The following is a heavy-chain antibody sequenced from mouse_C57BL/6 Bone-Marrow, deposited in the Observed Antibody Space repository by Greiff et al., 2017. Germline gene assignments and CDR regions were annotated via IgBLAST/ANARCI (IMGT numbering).Heavy chain of an antibody. CDR1: GFTFSSYA. CDR2: ISDGGSYT. J-gene: IGHJ2*01. Sequence: DVMLVESGGGLVKPGGSLKLSCAASGFTFSSYAMSWVRQTPEKRLEWVATISDGGSYTYYPDNVKGRFTISRDNAKNNLYLQMSHLKSEDTAMYYCARAIYYYGSDYWGQGTTLTGAS. D-gene: IGHD1-1*01. V-gene: IGHV5-4*03. CDR3: ARAIYYYGSDY.